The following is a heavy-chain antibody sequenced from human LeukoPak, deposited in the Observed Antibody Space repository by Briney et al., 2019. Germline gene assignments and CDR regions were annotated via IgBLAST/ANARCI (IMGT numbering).Heavy chain of an antibody. J-gene: IGHJ4*02. CDR1: GGSISSYS. Sequence: PSETLSLTCTVSGGSISSYSWSWIRQPPGKGLEWIGYIYHSGSTYYNPSLKSRVTISVDRSKNQFSLKLSSVTAADTAVYYCARSTSQQLVRYFDYWGQGTLVTVSS. CDR2: IYHSGST. D-gene: IGHD6-13*01. V-gene: IGHV4-30-2*01. CDR3: ARSTSQQLVRYFDY.